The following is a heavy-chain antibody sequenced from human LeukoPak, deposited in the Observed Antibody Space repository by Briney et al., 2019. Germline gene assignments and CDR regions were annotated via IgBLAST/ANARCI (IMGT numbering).Heavy chain of an antibody. Sequence: SETLSLTCTVSGASVSSYYWSWIRQSPGKGLEWIGYFSYSGSTNYNPSLKSRVTISVDTSKNQFSLNLSSVTAADTAVYYCARGPLDSGYTYFDYWGQGTLVSVAS. D-gene: IGHD5-12*01. CDR1: GASVSSYY. V-gene: IGHV4-59*02. CDR3: ARGPLDSGYTYFDY. CDR2: FSYSGST. J-gene: IGHJ4*02.